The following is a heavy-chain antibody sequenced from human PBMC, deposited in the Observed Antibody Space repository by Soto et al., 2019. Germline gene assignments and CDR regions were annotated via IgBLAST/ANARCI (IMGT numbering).Heavy chain of an antibody. CDR2: IWYDGSNK. Sequence: QVQLVESGGGVVQPGRSLRLSCAASGFTFSSYGMHWVRQAPGKGLEWVAVIWYDGSNKYYADSVKGRFTISRDNSKNTLYLQMNSLRAEDTAVYYCAREEDIVVVPAAPFDYWGQGTLVTVSS. D-gene: IGHD2-2*01. J-gene: IGHJ4*02. CDR3: AREEDIVVVPAAPFDY. V-gene: IGHV3-33*01. CDR1: GFTFSSYG.